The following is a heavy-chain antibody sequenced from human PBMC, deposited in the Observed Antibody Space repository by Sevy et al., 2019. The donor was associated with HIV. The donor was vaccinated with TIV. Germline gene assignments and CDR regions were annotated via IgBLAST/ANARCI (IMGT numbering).Heavy chain of an antibody. CDR2: IKQDGSEK. J-gene: IGHJ4*02. CDR1: EFTFSSYW. Sequence: GGSLRLSCAASEFTFSSYWMTWVRQTPGKGLEWVANIKQDGSEKYYVDSVKGRFTISRDNAKNTLFLQMNSLRAEDTAVYYCVREGRYSSSRYFGSPVQYYFDYWGQGTLVTVSS. V-gene: IGHV3-7*01. D-gene: IGHD6-13*01. CDR3: VREGRYSSSRYFGSPVQYYFDY.